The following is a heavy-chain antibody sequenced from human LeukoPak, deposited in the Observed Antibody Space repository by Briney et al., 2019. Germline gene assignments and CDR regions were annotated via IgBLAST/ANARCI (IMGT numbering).Heavy chain of an antibody. V-gene: IGHV3-23*01. J-gene: IGHJ4*02. CDR2: ISGSGGST. Sequence: PGGSLRLSCAASGFTFSSYGMSWVRQAPGKGLEWVSAISGSGGSTYYADSVKGRFTISRDNSKNTLYLQMNSLRAEDTAVYYCAKGSRPRSSSWYYFDYWGQGTLVTVSS. CDR1: GFTFSSYG. D-gene: IGHD6-13*01. CDR3: AKGSRPRSSSWYYFDY.